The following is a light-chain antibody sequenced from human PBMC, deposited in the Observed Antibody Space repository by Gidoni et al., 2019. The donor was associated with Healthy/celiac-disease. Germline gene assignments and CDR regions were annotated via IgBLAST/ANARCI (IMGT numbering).Light chain of an antibody. CDR1: QSVSSSY. CDR3: QQYGSSPLFT. CDR2: GAS. J-gene: IGKJ3*01. V-gene: IGKV3-20*01. Sequence: EIVLTQSPGTLSLSPGESATLSCRASQSVSSSYLAWYQQTPGQAPRLLIYGASSRATGIPDRFSGSESGTDFTLTISRLEPEDFAVYYCQQYGSSPLFTFGPGTKVDIK.